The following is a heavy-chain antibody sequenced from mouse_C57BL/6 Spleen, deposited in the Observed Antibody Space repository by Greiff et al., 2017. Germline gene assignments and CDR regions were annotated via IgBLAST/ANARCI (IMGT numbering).Heavy chain of an antibody. CDR3: ARSRLRLGADYFDY. D-gene: IGHD2-4*01. V-gene: IGHV1-82*01. CDR2: IYPGDGDT. CDR1: GYAFSSSW. J-gene: IGHJ2*01. Sequence: QVQLKESGPELVKPGASVKISCKASGYAFSSSWMNWVKQRPGKGLEWIGRIYPGDGDTNYNGKFKGKATLTADKSSSTAYMQLSSLTSEDSAVYFCARSRLRLGADYFDYWGQGTTLTVSS.